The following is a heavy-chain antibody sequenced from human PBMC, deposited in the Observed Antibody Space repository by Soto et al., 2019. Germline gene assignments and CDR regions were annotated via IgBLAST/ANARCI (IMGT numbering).Heavy chain of an antibody. J-gene: IGHJ5*02. V-gene: IGHV1-69*04. D-gene: IGHD2-15*01. CDR3: ARDDVGYCSGGRWSTEPIYNWFYP. Sequence: QVQLVQSGAEVKKPGSSVKVSCKASGGTFSSYAISWVRQAPGQGLEWMGRVFPILAIANYAQKFQGRVTVTADGSTDTAYMGLSSLRSEDTAVYFCARDDVGYCSGGRWSTEPIYNWFYPWGQGTLVTVSS. CDR2: VFPILAIA. CDR1: GGTFSSYA.